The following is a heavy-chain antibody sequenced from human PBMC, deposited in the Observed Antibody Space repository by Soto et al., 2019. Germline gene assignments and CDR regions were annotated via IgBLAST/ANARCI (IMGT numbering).Heavy chain of an antibody. CDR1: GFTFSSYA. J-gene: IGHJ4*02. V-gene: IGHV3-33*01. CDR2: IWYDGSNK. CDR3: ARDAGGSYPFDY. Sequence: QVQLVESGGGVVQPGRSLRLSCAASGFTFSSYAMHWVRQAPGKGLEWVAVIWYDGSNKYYADSVKGRFTISRDNSKNTLYLQMNSLRAEDTAVYYCARDAGGSYPFDYWGQGTLVTVSS. D-gene: IGHD1-26*01.